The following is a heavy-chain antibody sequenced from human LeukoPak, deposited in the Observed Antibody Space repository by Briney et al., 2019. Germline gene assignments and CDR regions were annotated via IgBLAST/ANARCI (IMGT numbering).Heavy chain of an antibody. CDR2: IIPIFGTA. D-gene: IGHD2-2*01. CDR3: ARLGYCSSTSCSYGMDV. V-gene: IGHV1-69*13. Sequence: SVNVSCTASGYTFTSYGISWVRQAPGQGLEWMGGIIPIFGTANYAQKFQGRVTITADESTSTAYMELSSLRSEDTAVYYCARLGYCSSTSCSYGMDVWGQGTTVTVSS. J-gene: IGHJ6*02. CDR1: GYTFTSYG.